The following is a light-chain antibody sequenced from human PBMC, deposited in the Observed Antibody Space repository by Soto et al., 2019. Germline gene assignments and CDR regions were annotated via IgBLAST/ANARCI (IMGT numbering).Light chain of an antibody. J-gene: IGLJ2*01. CDR3: AAWDDSLNGVV. CDR1: SSNIGSNT. Sequence: QSVLTQPPSSSGTPGQRVTISCSGSSSNIGSNTVNWYQQLPGTAPKLLIYSNNQRPSGVPDRFSGSKSGTSASLAISGLRSEDEADYYCAAWDDSLNGVVFGGGTQLNVL. CDR2: SNN. V-gene: IGLV1-44*01.